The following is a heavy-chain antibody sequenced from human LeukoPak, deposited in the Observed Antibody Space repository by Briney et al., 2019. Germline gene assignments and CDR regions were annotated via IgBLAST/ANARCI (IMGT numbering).Heavy chain of an antibody. J-gene: IGHJ4*02. CDR1: GGSTSSYY. CDR2: IYYSGST. Sequence: SETLSLTCTVSGGSTSSYYWSWIRQPPGKGLEWIGYIYYSGSTNYNPSLKSRVTISVDTSKNQFSLKLSSVTAADTAVYYCARHERDGYNHGGADYWGQGTLVTVSS. CDR3: ARHERDGYNHGGADY. D-gene: IGHD5-24*01. V-gene: IGHV4-59*08.